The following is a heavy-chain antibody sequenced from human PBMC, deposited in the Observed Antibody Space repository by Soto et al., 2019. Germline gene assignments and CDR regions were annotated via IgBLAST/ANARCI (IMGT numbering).Heavy chain of an antibody. Sequence: AXGSLRLSCAASGFTFSSYAMSWVRQAPGKGLEWVSAISGSGGSTYYADSVKGRFTISRDNSKNTLYLQMNSLRAEDTAVYYCANYLRYCTNRVCSNRYYYGMDVWGQRTTVTVSS. D-gene: IGHD2-8*01. CDR3: ANYLRYCTNRVCSNRYYYGMDV. CDR2: ISGSGGST. CDR1: GFTFSSYA. V-gene: IGHV3-23*01. J-gene: IGHJ6*02.